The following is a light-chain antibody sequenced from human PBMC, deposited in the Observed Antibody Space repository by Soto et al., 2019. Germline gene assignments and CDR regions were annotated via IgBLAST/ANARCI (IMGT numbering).Light chain of an antibody. CDR1: SSNIGTNA. Sequence: QSVLTRPASASGTRGQRVTISCSGGSSNIGTNAVNWYQQLPGTAPKLLIYNNNQRPSGVPDRFSGSKSGTSASLAISGLQSEDEADYYCAAWDDSLNGYVFGTGTKVTVL. J-gene: IGLJ1*01. CDR2: NNN. CDR3: AAWDDSLNGYV. V-gene: IGLV1-44*01.